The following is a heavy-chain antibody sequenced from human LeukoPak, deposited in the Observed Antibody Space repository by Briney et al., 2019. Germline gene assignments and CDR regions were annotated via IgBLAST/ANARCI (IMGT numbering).Heavy chain of an antibody. CDR3: ARARYVNSFYAFDI. Sequence: SQTLSLTCTVSGGSISSGGSYWTWIRQHPGKGLEWIGYLSKSGNTNYSPSLKSRVTIFGDTSKNQFFLKLSSVTAADTAVYYCARARYVNSFYAFDIWGQGTLVTVSS. CDR2: LSKSGNT. J-gene: IGHJ3*02. D-gene: IGHD3-9*01. CDR1: GGSISSGGSY. V-gene: IGHV4-61*08.